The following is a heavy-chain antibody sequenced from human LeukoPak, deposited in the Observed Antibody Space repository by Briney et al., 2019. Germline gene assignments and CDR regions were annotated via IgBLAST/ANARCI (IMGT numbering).Heavy chain of an antibody. CDR2: ISYDGSNK. D-gene: IGHD3-22*01. CDR3: TRRYYHDSSGNFQGDY. Sequence: GGSLRLSCAASGFTFSSYGMHWVRQAPGKGLEWVAVISYDGSNKYYADSVKGRFTISRDNSKNTLYLQMNSLKIEDTAVYFCTRRYYHDSSGNFQGDYWGQGTLVTVSS. CDR1: GFTFSSYG. J-gene: IGHJ4*02. V-gene: IGHV3-30*03.